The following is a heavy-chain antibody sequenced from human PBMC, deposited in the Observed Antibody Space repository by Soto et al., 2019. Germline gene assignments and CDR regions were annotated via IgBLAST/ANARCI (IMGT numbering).Heavy chain of an antibody. CDR2: IRSKANSYAT. D-gene: IGHD6-6*01. CDR3: TTGDEYSSLGLDY. V-gene: IGHV3-73*01. CDR1: GFTFSGSA. Sequence: QPVGSLRLSCAASGFTFSGSAMHWVRQASGKGLEWVGRIRSKANSYATAYAASVKGRFTISRDDSKNTAYLQMNSLKTEDTAVYYCTTGDEYSSLGLDYWGQGTLVTVSS. J-gene: IGHJ4*02.